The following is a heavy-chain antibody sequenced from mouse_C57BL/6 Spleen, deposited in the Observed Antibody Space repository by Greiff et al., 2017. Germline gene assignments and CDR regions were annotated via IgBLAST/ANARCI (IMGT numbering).Heavy chain of an antibody. CDR2: IDTENGDT. Sequence: EVQLQQSGAELVRPGASVKLSCTASGFNIKDDYLHWVKQRPEQGLEWIGWIDTENGDTEYASKFQGKATITADTSSNTAYLQLSSLTSEDTAVYYCTTYDCDPCWGQGTLVTVSA. CDR1: GFNIKDDY. D-gene: IGHD2-4*01. CDR3: TTYDCDPC. J-gene: IGHJ3*01. V-gene: IGHV14-4*01.